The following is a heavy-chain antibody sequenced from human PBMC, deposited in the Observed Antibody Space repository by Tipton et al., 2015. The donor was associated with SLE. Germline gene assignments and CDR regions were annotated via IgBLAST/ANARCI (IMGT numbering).Heavy chain of an antibody. CDR3: ARVNPGAGDAFDI. CDR2: VYTTGST. CDR1: GGSISNGMYY. Sequence: TLSLTCTVSGGSISNGMYYYNWIRQPAGKRLEWIGRVYTTGSTSYNPSLKSRVTISVATSKNQFSLKLTSVTAADTAVYYCARVNPGAGDAFDIWGQGTMVTVSS. D-gene: IGHD6-19*01. J-gene: IGHJ3*02. V-gene: IGHV4-61*02.